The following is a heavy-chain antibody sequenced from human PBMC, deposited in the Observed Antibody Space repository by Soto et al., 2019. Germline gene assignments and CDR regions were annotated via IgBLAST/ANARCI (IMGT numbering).Heavy chain of an antibody. CDR3: ARIIVVVPVARSFYYSYYMDV. Sequence: SETLSLTCTVSGGSISSYYWSWIRQPPGKGLEWIGYIYYSGRTNYNPSLKSRGTISVDTSKNKFSLKLSSVTAADTAVYYCARIIVVVPVARSFYYSYYMDVWGKGTTLTVSS. J-gene: IGHJ6*03. CDR2: IYYSGRT. CDR1: GGSISSYY. D-gene: IGHD2-2*01. V-gene: IGHV4-59*01.